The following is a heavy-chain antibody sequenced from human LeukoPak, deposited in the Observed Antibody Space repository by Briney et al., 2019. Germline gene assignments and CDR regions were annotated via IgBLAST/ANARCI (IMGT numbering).Heavy chain of an antibody. CDR2: IYYSGDT. CDR3: ARHQWHYYYYMGV. Sequence: SEALSLTCTVSGGSISSSSYYWGWIRQPPGKGLEWIGSIYYSGDTYYNPSLKSRRVTISVDTSKNQFSLRLSSVTAADTAVYYCARHQWHYYYYMGVWGKGSTVTVSS. CDR1: GGSISSSSYY. J-gene: IGHJ6*03. D-gene: IGHD6-19*01. V-gene: IGHV4-39*01.